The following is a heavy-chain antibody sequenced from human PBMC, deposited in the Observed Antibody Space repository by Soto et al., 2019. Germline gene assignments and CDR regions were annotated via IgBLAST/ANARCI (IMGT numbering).Heavy chain of an antibody. CDR3: AADGAAGAAMGV. J-gene: IGHJ6*02. CDR2: ISSGGEYV. Sequence: EVQLVESGGGLVKPGGSLRLSCAASGLTFSTYGMNWVRQAPGKGLEWVSSISSGGEYVGYADSVKGRLTISRDNGKNSLYLHTDRLRVGDTAVYFCAADGAAGAAMGVWGQGTTVTVSS. D-gene: IGHD6-13*01. V-gene: IGHV3-21*01. CDR1: GLTFSTYG.